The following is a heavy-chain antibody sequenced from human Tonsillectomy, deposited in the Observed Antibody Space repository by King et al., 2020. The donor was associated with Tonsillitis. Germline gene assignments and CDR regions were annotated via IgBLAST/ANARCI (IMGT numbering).Heavy chain of an antibody. J-gene: IGHJ4*02. D-gene: IGHD3-10*01. CDR1: GFTSSSYW. V-gene: IGHV3-7*01. Sequence: QLVQSGGGLVQPGGSLRLSCAASGFTSSSYWMNWVRQAPGKGLEWVANIDVDGSEKYYVDSVEGRFTISRDNAKNSLYLQINSLRAEDTAVYYCARDRGWLHLDYWGQGTLVTVSS. CDR2: IDVDGSEK. CDR3: ARDRGWLHLDY.